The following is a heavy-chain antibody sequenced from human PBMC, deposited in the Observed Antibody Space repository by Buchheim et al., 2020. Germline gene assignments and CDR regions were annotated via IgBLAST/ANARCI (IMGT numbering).Heavy chain of an antibody. CDR1: GYTFTSYD. Sequence: QVQLVQSGAEVKKPGASVKVSCKASGYTFTSYDIHWVRQATGQGLEWMGWMNPNSGNTDYAQKFQGRLTMTRNTSLSTAYMELSSLRSEDTAVYYCAKSLRYRNYGWFDPWGQGTL. D-gene: IGHD4-11*01. CDR3: AKSLRYRNYGWFDP. V-gene: IGHV1-8*01. J-gene: IGHJ5*02. CDR2: MNPNSGNT.